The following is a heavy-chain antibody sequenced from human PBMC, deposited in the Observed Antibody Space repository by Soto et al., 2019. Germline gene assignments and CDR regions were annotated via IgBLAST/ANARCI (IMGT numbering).Heavy chain of an antibody. CDR3: ARDIAAAGGGNWFDP. CDR2: ISYSGTT. V-gene: IGHV4-39*07. J-gene: IGHJ5*02. CDR1: GDSISSTSHY. Sequence: QLQLQESGPGLVKPSETLSLSCSVSGDSISSTSHYWGWIRQSPGKGLEYIGSISYSGTTYYSPSLKSRVTISVDTSNNQFSLKLSSVTAADTAVYYCARDIAAAGGGNWFDPWGQGTLVTVSS. D-gene: IGHD6-13*01.